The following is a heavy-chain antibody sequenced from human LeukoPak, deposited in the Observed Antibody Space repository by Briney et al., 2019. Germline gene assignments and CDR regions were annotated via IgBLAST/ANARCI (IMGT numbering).Heavy chain of an antibody. CDR1: GGSFSGYY. V-gene: IGHV4-34*01. D-gene: IGHD2-21*02. Sequence: SETLSLTCAVYGGSFSGYYWSWIRQPPGKGLEWIGEINHSGSTNYNPSLKSRVTISVDTSKNQFSLKLSSVTAADTAVYYCASTYCGGDCYSRSGGNWFDPWGQGTLVTVSS. CDR2: INHSGST. CDR3: ASTYCGGDCYSRSGGNWFDP. J-gene: IGHJ5*02.